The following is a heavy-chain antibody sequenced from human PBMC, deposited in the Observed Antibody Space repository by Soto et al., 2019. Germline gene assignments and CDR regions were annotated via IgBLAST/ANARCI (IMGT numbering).Heavy chain of an antibody. Sequence: QITLKESGPTLMKPTQTLTLTCTFSGFSLSTSGVDVGWIRQPPGKALEWLALIYWDDDKRYKPSLKSRLTITKGTSRNQVVLTMTNMDPLDTATYYCAHRRPYSNSPEYFFDYWGQGTLVTVSS. V-gene: IGHV2-5*02. CDR2: IYWDDDK. CDR1: GFSLSTSGVD. D-gene: IGHD6-6*01. J-gene: IGHJ4*02. CDR3: AHRRPYSNSPEYFFDY.